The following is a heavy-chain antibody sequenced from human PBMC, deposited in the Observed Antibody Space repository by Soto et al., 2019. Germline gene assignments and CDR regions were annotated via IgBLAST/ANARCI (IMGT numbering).Heavy chain of an antibody. Sequence: VELVESGGGLVQPGGSLRLSCAASGFTFSYNWMTWVRQAPGKGLEWLANINPDGSGEYYVDSVKGRFTISRDNAKNSVFLQINSLRAEDTALYYCARDGLRAANDYWGQGTLVSVSS. CDR3: ARDGLRAANDY. CDR2: INPDGSGE. CDR1: GFTFSYNW. V-gene: IGHV3-7*04. D-gene: IGHD5-18*01. J-gene: IGHJ4*02.